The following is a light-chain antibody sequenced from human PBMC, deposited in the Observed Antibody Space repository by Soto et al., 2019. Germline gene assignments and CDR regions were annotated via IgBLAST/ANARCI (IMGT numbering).Light chain of an antibody. J-gene: IGKJ5*01. V-gene: IGKV2-28*01. CDR2: LGS. CDR3: MQALQTPIT. CDR1: QSLLHSNGYNY. Sequence: MVLTQSPLSLPVTPGEPASISCRSSQSLLHSNGYNYLDWYLQKPGQSPQLLIYLGSNRASGVPDRFSGSGSGTDFTLKISRVEAEDVGVYYCMQALQTPITLGQGTRLEIK.